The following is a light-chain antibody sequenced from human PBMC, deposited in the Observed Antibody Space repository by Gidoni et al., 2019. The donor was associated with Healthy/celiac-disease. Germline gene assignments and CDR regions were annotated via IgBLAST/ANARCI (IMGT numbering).Light chain of an antibody. CDR2: GAS. J-gene: IGKJ1*01. V-gene: IGKV3-20*01. CDR1: QSVSSSY. CDR3: QQYGSSRRT. Sequence: EIVLTQSPGTLSLSPGERATLSCRASQSVSSSYLAWYQQKPGQAPRLLIYGASSRATGIPDRFSGSGSGTDFTLTINRLEPEDFAVYYCQQYGSSRRTFGQXTKVEIK.